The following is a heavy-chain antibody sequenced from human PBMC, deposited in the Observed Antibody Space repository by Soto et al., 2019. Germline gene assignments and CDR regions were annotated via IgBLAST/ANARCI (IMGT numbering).Heavy chain of an antibody. J-gene: IGHJ4*02. CDR3: AKTTLGYCSSTSCYVGPYFDY. CDR1: GFTFSSYA. Sequence: GGSLRLSCAASGFTFSSYAMSWVRQAPGKGLEWVSAISGSGGSTYYADSVKGRFTISRDNSKNTLYLQMNSLRAEDTAVYYCAKTTLGYCSSTSCYVGPYFDYWGQGTLVTVSS. D-gene: IGHD2-2*01. CDR2: ISGSGGST. V-gene: IGHV3-23*01.